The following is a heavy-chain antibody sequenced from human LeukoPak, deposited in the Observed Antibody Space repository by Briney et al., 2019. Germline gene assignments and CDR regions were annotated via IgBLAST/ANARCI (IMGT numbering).Heavy chain of an antibody. J-gene: IGHJ3*02. D-gene: IGHD3-3*01. V-gene: IGHV4-4*07. CDR2: IHGTLGST. Sequence: SETLSLTCTVSGGPIRNSYWSWVRHSAGTGMQWIGRIHGTLGSTNHNPSLKSRVVMSLDTSSNQFSLRLSAMSAADTATYYCARIFDRDIWGQGALVTVSP. CDR3: ARIFDRDI. CDR1: GGPIRNSY.